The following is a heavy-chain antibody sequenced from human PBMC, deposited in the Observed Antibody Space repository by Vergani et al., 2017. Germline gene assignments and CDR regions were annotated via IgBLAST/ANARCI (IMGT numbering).Heavy chain of an antibody. CDR3: AGRPRIVTIFGVVNPYYFDY. CDR1: GGSFSGYY. CDR2: INHSGST. J-gene: IGHJ4*02. Sequence: QVQLQQWGAGLLKPSETLSLTCAVYGGSFSGYYWSWIRQPPGKGLEWFGEINHSGSTNYNPSLKSRGTLSVDTCKNQFSLKLSSVTAADTAVYYCAGRPRIVTIFGVVNPYYFDYWGQGTLVTVSS. D-gene: IGHD3-3*01. V-gene: IGHV4-34*01.